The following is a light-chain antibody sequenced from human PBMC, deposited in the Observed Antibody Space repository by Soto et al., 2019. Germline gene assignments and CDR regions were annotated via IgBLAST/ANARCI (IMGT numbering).Light chain of an antibody. J-gene: IGKJ1*01. CDR1: QTISSW. CDR2: RAS. Sequence: DIQLTQSPSFLSASVGDRFIITCRASQTISSWLAWYQQKPGKAPKLLIYRASTLKSGVPSRFSGSGSGTEFTLTISSLQPDDFATYYCQHYNSYSEAFGQGTKVDI. CDR3: QHYNSYSEA. V-gene: IGKV1-5*03.